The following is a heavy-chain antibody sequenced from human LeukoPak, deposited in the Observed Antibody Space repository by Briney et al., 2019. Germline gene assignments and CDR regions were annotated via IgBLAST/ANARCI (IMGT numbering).Heavy chain of an antibody. J-gene: IGHJ4*02. CDR3: ARSRYGSGSYFRVYYFDY. CDR2: INHSGST. D-gene: IGHD1-26*01. Sequence: SETLSLTCAVYGGSFSGYYWSWIRQPPGKGLEWIGEINHSGSTNYNPSLKSRVTISVDTSKNQFSLKLSSVTAADTAVYYCARSRYGSGSYFRVYYFDYWGQGTLVTVSS. CDR1: GGSFSGYY. V-gene: IGHV4-34*01.